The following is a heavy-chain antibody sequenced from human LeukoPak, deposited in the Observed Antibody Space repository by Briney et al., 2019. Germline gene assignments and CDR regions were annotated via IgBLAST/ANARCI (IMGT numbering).Heavy chain of an antibody. Sequence: PSETLSLTCTVSGGSISSYYWSWIRQPPGKGLEWIGYIYYSGSTNYNPSLKSRVTISVDTSKNQFSLKLSSVTAADTAVYYCARGGVARYCSSTRCGNWFDPWGQGTLVTVSS. CDR3: ARGGVARYCSSTRCGNWFDP. CDR1: GGSISSYY. CDR2: IYYSGST. V-gene: IGHV4-59*12. D-gene: IGHD2-2*01. J-gene: IGHJ5*02.